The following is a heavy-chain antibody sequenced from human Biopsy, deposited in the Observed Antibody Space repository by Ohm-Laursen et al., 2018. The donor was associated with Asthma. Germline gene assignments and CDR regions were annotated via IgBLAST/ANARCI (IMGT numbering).Heavy chain of an antibody. D-gene: IGHD2-15*01. J-gene: IGHJ4*02. CDR1: GFSVSSNY. CDR2: IYSGGRT. CDR3: GRDYPLVD. V-gene: IGHV3-53*01. Sequence: GSLRLSCTASGFSVSSNYMSWVRQAPGKGLEWVSVIYSGGRTYYADSVKGRFTISRDNSKNTLDLQMNSLRAEDTAVYYCGRDYPLVDWGQGALVTVS.